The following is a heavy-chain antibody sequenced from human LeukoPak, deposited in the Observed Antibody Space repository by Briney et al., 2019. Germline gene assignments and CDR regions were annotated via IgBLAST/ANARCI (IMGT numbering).Heavy chain of an antibody. J-gene: IGHJ4*02. V-gene: IGHV4-39*01. CDR3: ARRLYYFDY. CDR1: GGSISSSSYY. Sequence: SETLSLTCTVSGGSISSSSYYWGWIRQPPGKGLEWIGSIYYSASTYYIPSLKSRVTISVDTSKNQFSLKLSSVTAADTAVYYCARRLYYFDYWGQGTLVTVSS. D-gene: IGHD2-8*01. CDR2: IYYSAST.